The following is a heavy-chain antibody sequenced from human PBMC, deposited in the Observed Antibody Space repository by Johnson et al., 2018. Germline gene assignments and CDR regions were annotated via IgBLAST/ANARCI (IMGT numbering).Heavy chain of an antibody. V-gene: IGHV3-74*01. J-gene: IGHJ6*02. D-gene: IGHD4-23*01. Sequence: VQLQESGGGLVKXGGSXRLXCAASGFTFHTYSLHWVRTAPGKGLVWVSYMNPDGRLKTYAASVRVRFTIPRDNAKNTLYLQMNRLRPEDTDVYYCAGGGNKHYYYGMDVWGQGTTVTVSS. CDR1: GFTFHTYS. CDR2: MNPDGRLK. CDR3: AGGGNKHYYYGMDV.